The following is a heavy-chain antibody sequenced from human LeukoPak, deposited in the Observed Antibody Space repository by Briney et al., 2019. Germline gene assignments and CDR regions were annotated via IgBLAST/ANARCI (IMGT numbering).Heavy chain of an antibody. J-gene: IGHJ5*02. V-gene: IGHV4-61*02. CDR2: IYTSGST. CDR3: ARDFYGSGSYNHLNWFDP. Sequence: ASETLSLTCTVSGGSISSGSYYWSWIRQPAGKGLEWIGRIYTSGSTKYNPSLKSRVTISVDTSKNQFSLKLSSVTAADTAVYYCARDFYGSGSYNHLNWFDPWGQGTLVTVSS. D-gene: IGHD3-10*01. CDR1: GGSISSGSYY.